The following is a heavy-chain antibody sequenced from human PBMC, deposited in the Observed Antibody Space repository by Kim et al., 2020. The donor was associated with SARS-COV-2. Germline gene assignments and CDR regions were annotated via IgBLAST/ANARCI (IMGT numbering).Heavy chain of an antibody. CDR2: ISSSSTI. CDR3: ARDWGFGCSSTSCPDAFD. V-gene: IGHV3-48*02. Sequence: GGSLRLSCAASGFTFSSYSMNWVRQAPGKGLEWVSYISSSSTIYYADSVKGRFTISRDNAKNSLYLQMNSLRDEDTAVYYCARDWGFGCSSTSCPDAFD. CDR1: GFTFSSYS. J-gene: IGHJ3*02. D-gene: IGHD2-2*01.